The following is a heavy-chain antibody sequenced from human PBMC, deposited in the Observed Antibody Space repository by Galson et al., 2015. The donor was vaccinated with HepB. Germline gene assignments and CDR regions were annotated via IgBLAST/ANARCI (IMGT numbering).Heavy chain of an antibody. CDR2: ISANGGIT. V-gene: IGHV3-23*01. CDR3: APRWGVVTADDY. CDR1: GFIFPNYA. Sequence: SLRLSCAASGFIFPNYALTWVRQAPGKGLECVSSISANGGITYYADSVKGRFTISRDNSENTLYLQMNSLRAEDTAVYYCAPRWGVVTADDYWGQGTLVTVSS. D-gene: IGHD2-21*02. J-gene: IGHJ4*02.